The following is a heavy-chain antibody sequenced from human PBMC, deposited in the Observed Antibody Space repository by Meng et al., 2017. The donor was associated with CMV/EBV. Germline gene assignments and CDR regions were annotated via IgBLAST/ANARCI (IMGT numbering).Heavy chain of an antibody. CDR3: ARKGSGYYYYYYAMDV. Sequence: GESLKISCAASGFTFSSYEMNWVRQAPGKGLEWVSYSDGATTIHYADSVKGRFTIPRDNAKNSLYLQMNSLRAEDTAVYYCARKGSGYYYYYYAMDVWGQGTTVTVSS. CDR2: SDGATTI. CDR1: GFTFSSYE. J-gene: IGHJ6*02. D-gene: IGHD3-22*01. V-gene: IGHV3-48*03.